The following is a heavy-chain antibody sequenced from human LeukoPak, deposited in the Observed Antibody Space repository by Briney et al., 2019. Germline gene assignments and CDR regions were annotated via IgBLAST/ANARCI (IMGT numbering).Heavy chain of an antibody. D-gene: IGHD1-26*01. CDR1: GFTFRSYW. V-gene: IGHV3-7*01. CDR2: INPAGSQK. J-gene: IGHJ5*02. CDR3: ARYSGSFPGWLDP. Sequence: GGSLRLSCVGSGFTFRSYWMNWVRQAPGKGLEWVANINPAGSQKDYVDSVKGRFTISRDNAKNSVFLQMNSLRAEDTAVYYCARYSGSFPGWLDPWGQGTLVTVSS.